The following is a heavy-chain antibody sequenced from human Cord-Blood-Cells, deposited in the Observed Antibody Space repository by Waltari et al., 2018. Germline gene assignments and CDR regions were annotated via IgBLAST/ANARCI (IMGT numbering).Heavy chain of an antibody. D-gene: IGHD6-6*01. J-gene: IGHJ3*02. V-gene: IGHV2-5*02. CDR2: IYCDDGK. CDR1: GFSLSTSGVV. CDR3: AHRRPRPDDAFDI. Sequence: QITLKESGPTLVKPTQTLTLTCTFSGFSLSTSGVVVGWIRQPPGKALEWLALIYCDDGKRSSHALKSRLTITKDTSKSQVVLTMTNMDPMDTATYYCAHRRPRPDDAFDIWGQGTMVTVSS.